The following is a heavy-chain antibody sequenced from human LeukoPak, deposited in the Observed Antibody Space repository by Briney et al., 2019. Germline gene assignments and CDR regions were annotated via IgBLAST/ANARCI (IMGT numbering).Heavy chain of an antibody. CDR3: ATYRQVLLPFES. D-gene: IGHD5-18*01. CDR2: IFPSGGEI. V-gene: IGHV3-23*01. CDR1: GFTFSTLA. J-gene: IGHJ4*02. Sequence: PGGSLRLSCAASGFTFSTLAMIWVRQPPGKGLEWVSSIFPSGGEIHYADSVRGRFTISRDNSKSILSLQMNSLRAEDTAIYYCATYRQVLLPFESWGQGTLVTVSS.